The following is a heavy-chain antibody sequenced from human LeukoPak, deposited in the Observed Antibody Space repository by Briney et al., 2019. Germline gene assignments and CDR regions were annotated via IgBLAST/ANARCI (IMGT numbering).Heavy chain of an antibody. J-gene: IGHJ4*02. V-gene: IGHV3-23*01. CDR3: QMRAMVTVYFDY. Sequence: GGSLRLSCAASGFTFSSYAMSWVRQAPGKGLEWVSAISGSGGSTYYADSVKGRFTISRDNSKNTLYLQMNSLRAEDTAVYYFQMRAMVTVYFDYWGQGTLVTVSS. CDR1: GFTFSSYA. D-gene: IGHD5-18*01. CDR2: ISGSGGST.